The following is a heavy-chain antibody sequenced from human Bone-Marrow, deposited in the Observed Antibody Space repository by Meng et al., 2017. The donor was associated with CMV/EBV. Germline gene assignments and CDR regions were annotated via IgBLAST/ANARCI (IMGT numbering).Heavy chain of an antibody. D-gene: IGHD3-10*01. CDR2: IYYSKSI. CDR1: GGSVSSGSYD. Sequence: SETLSLTCTVSGGSVSSGSYDWSWLRQPRGKGREWIGHIYYSKSIYYNPSPKSRVTISVDTSKNQFCRKLSSVTAADTAVYYCPRVISGITMVRGDYWGQGTRVTVYS. J-gene: IGHJ4*02. CDR3: PRVISGITMVRGDY. V-gene: IGHV4-61*01.